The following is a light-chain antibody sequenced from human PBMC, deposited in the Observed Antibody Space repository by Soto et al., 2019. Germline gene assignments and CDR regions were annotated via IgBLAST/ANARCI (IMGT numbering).Light chain of an antibody. CDR3: QQYDSYPWT. J-gene: IGKJ1*01. CDR2: KAS. CDR1: QSISSW. V-gene: IGKV1-5*03. Sequence: DIQMTQSPSTLSASVGDRVTITCRASQSISSWLAWYHQKPGKAPKLLIYKASTLESGVPSRFSGSGSGTGFTLTISSLRPDDFATYYCQQYDSYPWTFGQGTKVEIK.